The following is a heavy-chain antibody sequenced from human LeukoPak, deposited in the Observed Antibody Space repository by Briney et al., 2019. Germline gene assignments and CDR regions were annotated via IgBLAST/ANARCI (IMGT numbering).Heavy chain of an antibody. D-gene: IGHD1-1*01. CDR3: ARSSLERHYSFDF. V-gene: IGHV3-48*01. J-gene: IGHJ4*02. Sequence: GGSLRLSCSTSGVTFSGYSMNWVRRAPGKGLEWLSYISASGGTTYYADSVNGRFTISRDNAKNSLFLEMNSLRVDDTAMYFCARSSLERHYSFDFWGRGTVVTVSS. CDR2: ISASGGTT. CDR1: GVTFSGYS.